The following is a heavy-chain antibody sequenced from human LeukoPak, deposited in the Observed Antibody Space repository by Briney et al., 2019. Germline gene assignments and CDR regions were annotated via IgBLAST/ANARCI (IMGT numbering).Heavy chain of an antibody. J-gene: IGHJ6*04. CDR3: AELGITMIGGV. CDR2: TTSSSSYI. V-gene: IGHV3-21*01. D-gene: IGHD3-10*02. CDR1: GFTFSSYN. Sequence: GGSLRLSCAASGFTFSSYNMNWVRQAPGKGLEWVSSTTSSSSYIYYADSVKGRFTISRDNAKNSLYLQMNSLRAEDTAVYYCAELGITMIGGVWGKGTTVTISS.